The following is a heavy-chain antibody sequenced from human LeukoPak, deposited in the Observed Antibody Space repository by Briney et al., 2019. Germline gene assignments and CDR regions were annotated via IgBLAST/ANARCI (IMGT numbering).Heavy chain of an antibody. CDR3: ARHFHYYGSGSYDP. V-gene: IGHV4-34*01. Sequence: SETLSLTCAVYGGSFSGYYWSWIRQPPGKGLEWIGGINHSGSTNYNPSLKSRVTISVDTSKNQFSLKLSSVTAADTAVYYCARHFHYYGSGSYDPWGQGTLVTVSS. D-gene: IGHD3-10*01. CDR2: INHSGST. J-gene: IGHJ5*02. CDR1: GGSFSGYY.